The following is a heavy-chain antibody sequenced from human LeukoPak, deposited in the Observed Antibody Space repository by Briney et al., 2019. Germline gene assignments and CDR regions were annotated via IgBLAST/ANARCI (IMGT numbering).Heavy chain of an antibody. J-gene: IGHJ4*02. D-gene: IGHD1-7*01. CDR2: ISGSGSSI. Sequence: GGSLRLSCAASRFSFSDYYMTWIRQAPGKGLEWVSYISGSGSSIYYTDSVKGRFTMSRDIAKNSLYLQMNSLRAEDTAVYYCARSQGVITGTIFYWGQGTLVTVSS. V-gene: IGHV3-11*04. CDR3: ARSQGVITGTIFY. CDR1: RFSFSDYY.